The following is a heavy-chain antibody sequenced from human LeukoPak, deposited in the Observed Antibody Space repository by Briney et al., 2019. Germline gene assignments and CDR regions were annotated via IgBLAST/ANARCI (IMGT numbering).Heavy chain of an antibody. D-gene: IGHD2-8*01. CDR2: IYYTGST. CDR3: ARNYCTNGVSYNYFDQ. CDR1: GGSISSVDYH. Sequence: PSQTLSLTCTVSGGSISSVDYHWSWIRQHPGKGLEWIGYIYYTGSTYYNPSLKSRVTISVDMSKNQFSLKLSSVTAADTAIYYCARNYCTNGVSYNYFDQWGQGTLVTVSS. J-gene: IGHJ4*02. V-gene: IGHV4-31*03.